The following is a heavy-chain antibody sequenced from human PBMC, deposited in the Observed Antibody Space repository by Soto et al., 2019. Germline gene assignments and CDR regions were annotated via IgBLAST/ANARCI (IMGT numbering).Heavy chain of an antibody. CDR3: GRTDSYGAWAAWY. D-gene: IGHD3-16*01. V-gene: IGHV4-61*01. CDR1: GGSISSGRYD. J-gene: IGHJ4*02. Sequence: QVQLQESGPGLVKPSETLSLTCTISGGSISSGRYDLSWLRQAPGKVLEWIGYIQSTGITNYNSPHKSRATISLDTSMNQFSLKLSSVTAADTAVYYCGRTDSYGAWAAWYWGQGILVTVSS. CDR2: IQSTGIT.